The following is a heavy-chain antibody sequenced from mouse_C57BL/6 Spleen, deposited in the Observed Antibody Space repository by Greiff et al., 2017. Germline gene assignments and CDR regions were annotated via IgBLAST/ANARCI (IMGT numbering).Heavy chain of an antibody. D-gene: IGHD1-1*01. J-gene: IGHJ3*01. CDR2: ISYDGSN. V-gene: IGHV3-6*01. CDR1: GYSITSGYY. CDR3: ARGPGSSLFAY. Sequence: EVQLQQSGPGLVKPSQSLSLTCSVTGYSITSGYYWNWIRQFPGNKLEWMGYISYDGSNNYNPSLKNRISITRDTSKNQFFLKLNSVTTEDTATYYCARGPGSSLFAYWGQGTLVTVSA.